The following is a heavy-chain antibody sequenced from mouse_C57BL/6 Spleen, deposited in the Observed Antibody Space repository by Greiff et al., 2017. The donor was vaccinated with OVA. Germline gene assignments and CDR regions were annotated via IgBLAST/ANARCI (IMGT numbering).Heavy chain of an antibody. Sequence: QVQLQQPGAELVKPGASVKLSCKASGYTFTSYWMHWVKQRPGQGLEWIGMIHPNSGSNNYNEKFKSKATLTVDKSSSTAYMQLSSLTSEDSAVYYCARSGPNWYFDVWGTGTTVTVSS. CDR3: ARSGPNWYFDV. J-gene: IGHJ1*03. CDR2: IHPNSGSN. D-gene: IGHD3-1*01. V-gene: IGHV1-64*01. CDR1: GYTFTSYW.